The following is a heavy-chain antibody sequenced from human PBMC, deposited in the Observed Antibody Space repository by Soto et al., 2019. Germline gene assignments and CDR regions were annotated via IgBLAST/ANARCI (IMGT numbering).Heavy chain of an antibody. J-gene: IGHJ6*02. Sequence: SETLSLTCTVSGGSISSSSYYWGWIRQPPGKGLEWIGSIYYSGSTYYNPSLKSRVTISVDTSKNQFSLKLSSVTAADKAVYYCARLDTAMVYYYYGMDVWGQGTTVT. CDR2: IYYSGST. CDR1: GGSISSSSYY. V-gene: IGHV4-39*01. D-gene: IGHD5-18*01. CDR3: ARLDTAMVYYYYGMDV.